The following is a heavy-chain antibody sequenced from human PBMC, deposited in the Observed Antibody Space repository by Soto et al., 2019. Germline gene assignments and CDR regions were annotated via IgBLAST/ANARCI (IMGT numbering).Heavy chain of an antibody. Sequence: ASVKVSCKASGYTFTSYYMHWVRQAPGQGLEWMGIINPSGGSTSYAQKFQGRVSMTRDTSTSTVYMELSSLRSEDTAVYYCGRVYCSGGSCYSIDYWGQGTLVTVSS. CDR1: GYTFTSYY. CDR2: INPSGGST. V-gene: IGHV1-46*03. D-gene: IGHD2-15*01. J-gene: IGHJ4*02. CDR3: GRVYCSGGSCYSIDY.